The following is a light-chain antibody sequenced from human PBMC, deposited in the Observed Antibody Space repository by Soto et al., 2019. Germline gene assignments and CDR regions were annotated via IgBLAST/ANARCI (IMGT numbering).Light chain of an antibody. V-gene: IGLV2-14*01. Sequence: QSALTQPASVSGSPGQSITISCTGTSSDVGGYNYVSWYQQHPGKAPKLMIYDVSYRPSGVSNRFSGSKSGNTASLTISGLQAEDEADYYCSSYTISTIYVFGTGTKLTVL. CDR3: SSYTISTIYV. CDR1: SSDVGGYNY. J-gene: IGLJ1*01. CDR2: DVS.